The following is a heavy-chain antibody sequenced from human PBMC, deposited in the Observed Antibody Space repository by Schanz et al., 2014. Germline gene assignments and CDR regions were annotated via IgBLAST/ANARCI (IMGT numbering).Heavy chain of an antibody. CDR2: ISSSGSYI. J-gene: IGHJ4*02. CDR3: ARDSRPNYDFLTAYYSIDY. CDR1: EFTFSSYK. D-gene: IGHD3-9*01. V-gene: IGHV3-21*01. Sequence: EVQLVESGGGLVKPGGSLNLSCKASEFTFSSYKMNWVRQAPGKGLEWVSSISSSGSYIHYADSVKGRFTISRDNAKNTLYLQMNSLRAEDTAVYYCARDSRPNYDFLTAYYSIDYWGQGTLVTVSS.